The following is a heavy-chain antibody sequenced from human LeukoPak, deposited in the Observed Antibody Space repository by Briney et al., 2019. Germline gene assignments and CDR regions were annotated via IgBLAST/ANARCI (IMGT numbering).Heavy chain of an antibody. CDR2: IIPIFGTA. J-gene: IGHJ3*02. Sequence: GASVKVSCKASGGTFSSYAISWVRQAPGQGLEWMGGIIPIFGTANYAQKFQGRVTITADESTSTAYMELSSLRSEDTAVYYYASYCSSTSCYGNAFDIWGQGTMVTVSS. D-gene: IGHD2-2*01. CDR3: ASYCSSTSCYGNAFDI. V-gene: IGHV1-69*13. CDR1: GGTFSSYA.